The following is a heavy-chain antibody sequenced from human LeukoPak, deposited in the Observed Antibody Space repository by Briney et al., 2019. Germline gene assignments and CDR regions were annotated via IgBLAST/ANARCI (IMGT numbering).Heavy chain of an antibody. D-gene: IGHD3-3*01. J-gene: IGHJ5*02. CDR2: INPSGGST. Sequence: ASVKVSCKASGYTFTSYYMHWVRQAPGQGLEWMGIINPSGGSTSYAQKFQGRVTMTRDTSTSTAYMELSSLRSEDTAVYYCARAEAGMSGITIFGVVPTAFDPWGQGTLVTVSS. CDR1: GYTFTSYY. V-gene: IGHV1-46*01. CDR3: ARAEAGMSGITIFGVVPTAFDP.